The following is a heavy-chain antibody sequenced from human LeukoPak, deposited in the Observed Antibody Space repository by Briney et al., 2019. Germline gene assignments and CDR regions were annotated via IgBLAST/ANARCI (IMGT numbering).Heavy chain of an antibody. Sequence: SVKLSCKASGGTFSFCPNRWVRVPPAQGLEWMGGIIPIFGTAHYVQKFQGRVTITADESTSTAYMELSSLRSEDTAVYYCARLGIDTIVPGLDAFDIWAQGTMVTVSS. V-gene: IGHV1-69*13. CDR2: IIPIFGTA. CDR3: ARLGIDTIVPGLDAFDI. CDR1: GGTFSFCP. D-gene: IGHD7-27*01. J-gene: IGHJ3*02.